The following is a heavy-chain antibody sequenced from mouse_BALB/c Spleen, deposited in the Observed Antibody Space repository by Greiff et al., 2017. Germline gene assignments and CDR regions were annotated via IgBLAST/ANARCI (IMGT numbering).Heavy chain of an antibody. CDR1: GFTFSSYT. V-gene: IGHV5-9*03. Sequence: EVQLQESGGGLVKPGGSLKLSCAASGFTFSSYTMSWVRQTPEKRLEWVATISSGGGNTYYPDSVKGRFTISRDNAKNNLYLQMSSLRSEDTALYYCARYRDFFAYWGQGTLVTVSA. D-gene: IGHD3-1*01. CDR2: ISSGGGNT. CDR3: ARYRDFFAY. J-gene: IGHJ3*01.